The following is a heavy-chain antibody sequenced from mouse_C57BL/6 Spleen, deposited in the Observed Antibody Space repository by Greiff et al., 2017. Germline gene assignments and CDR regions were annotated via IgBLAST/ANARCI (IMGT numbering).Heavy chain of an antibody. CDR2: FYPGSGSI. V-gene: IGHV1-62-2*01. CDR1: GYTFTEYT. D-gene: IGHD2-1*01. J-gene: IGHJ4*01. CDR3: ARHEENPLLAYAMDY. Sequence: VQLKESGAELVKPGASVKLSCKASGYTFTEYTIHWVKQRSGQGLEWIGWFYPGSGSIKYNEKFKDKATLTADKSSSTVYMELSRLTSEDAAVYFCARHEENPLLAYAMDYWGQGTSVTVSS.